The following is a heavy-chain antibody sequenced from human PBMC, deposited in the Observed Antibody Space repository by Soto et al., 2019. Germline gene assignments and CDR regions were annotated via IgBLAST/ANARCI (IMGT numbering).Heavy chain of an antibody. J-gene: IGHJ6*02. CDR2: IYPGDSDT. CDR3: ARLIADPTHLSYYYGMDV. Sequence: GESLKISCKGSGYSFTSYWIGWVRQMPGKGLEWMGIIYPGDSDTRYSPSFQGQVTISADKSISTAYLQWSSLKASDTAMYYCARLIADPTHLSYYYGMDVWGQGTTVTVSS. V-gene: IGHV5-51*01. CDR1: GYSFTSYW. D-gene: IGHD6-13*01.